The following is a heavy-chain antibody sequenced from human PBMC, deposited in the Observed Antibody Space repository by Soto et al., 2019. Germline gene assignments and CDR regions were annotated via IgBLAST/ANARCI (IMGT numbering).Heavy chain of an antibody. D-gene: IGHD3-22*01. CDR1: GFSLSTSGVG. J-gene: IGHJ3*02. Sequence: QITFKESGPTLVKPTQTLTLTCTFSGFSLSTSGVGVGWIRQPPGKALEWLALIYWDDDKRYSPSLKSRLTLTKDTSKNQVVLIMTNMDPVDTATYYCARATASYYDSSGYAFDIWGQGTMVTVSS. V-gene: IGHV2-5*02. CDR3: ARATASYYDSSGYAFDI. CDR2: IYWDDDK.